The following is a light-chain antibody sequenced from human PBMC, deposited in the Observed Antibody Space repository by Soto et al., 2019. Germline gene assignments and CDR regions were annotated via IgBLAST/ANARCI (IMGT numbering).Light chain of an antibody. CDR3: QQSYDTPYT. CDR2: WTS. J-gene: IGKJ2*01. CDR1: QSLLYSGNNENY. V-gene: IGKV4-1*01. Sequence: DIVMTQSPESLALSLGERATINCRSSQSLLYSGNNENYLAWYQQKPRQPPRLLIYWTSARESGVPDRFSGSGSGTDFTLTISRLQAEDVAVYYCQQSYDTPYTFGQGTKLEIK.